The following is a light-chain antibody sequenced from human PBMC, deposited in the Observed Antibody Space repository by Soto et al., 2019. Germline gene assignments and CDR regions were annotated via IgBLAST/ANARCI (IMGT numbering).Light chain of an antibody. Sequence: EIVLTQSPATPSLSPGERATLSCRASQSVTSYLVWYQQKPGQAPRLLIYDASNRATGIPARFSGSGSGTDFTLTISSLEPEDFAVYYCQQRSNWPPITFGQGTRLEIK. J-gene: IGKJ5*01. V-gene: IGKV3-11*01. CDR1: QSVTSY. CDR3: QQRSNWPPIT. CDR2: DAS.